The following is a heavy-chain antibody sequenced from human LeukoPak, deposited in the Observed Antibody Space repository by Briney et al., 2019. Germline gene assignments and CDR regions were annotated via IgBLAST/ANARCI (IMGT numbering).Heavy chain of an antibody. Sequence: PSETLSLTCTVSGGSISSSTYYWGWIRQHPGKGLEWIGNIYDSGSTYYNPSLKSRVTISIDTSKNQFSLNLSSVTAADTAVYYCARRTRTVDFDYWGQGTLVTVSS. V-gene: IGHV4-31*03. CDR1: GGSISSSTYY. J-gene: IGHJ4*02. CDR2: IYDSGST. D-gene: IGHD4-23*01. CDR3: ARRTRTVDFDY.